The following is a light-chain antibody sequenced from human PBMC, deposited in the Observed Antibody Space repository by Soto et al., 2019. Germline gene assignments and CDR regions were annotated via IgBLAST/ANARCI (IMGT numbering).Light chain of an antibody. Sequence: DIQMTQSPSTLSASLGDSVTITCRASQSISTWLAWYQQKPGKAPNLLIYDASSLASGVPSRFSGSGSGTEFTLTISSLQPDDFATFYCQQYNSHSKTFGQGTKVDIK. CDR3: QQYNSHSKT. J-gene: IGKJ1*01. CDR1: QSISTW. V-gene: IGKV1-5*01. CDR2: DAS.